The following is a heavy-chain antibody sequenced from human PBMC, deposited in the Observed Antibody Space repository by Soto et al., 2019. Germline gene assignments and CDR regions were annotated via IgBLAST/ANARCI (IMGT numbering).Heavy chain of an antibody. CDR1: GFTFGSDV. J-gene: IGHJ4*02. CDR3: ATDDGGASGRFTFDN. V-gene: IGHV3-33*01. Sequence: GGSLRLSCVASGFTFGSDVMHWVRQAPGKGLEWVAVIWSHERGKFYADSVDGRGTISRGSSKSTLYLQMSSLRAEDSAVYYCATDDGGASGRFTFDNWGQGAQVTDS. D-gene: IGHD1-26*01. CDR2: IWSHERGK.